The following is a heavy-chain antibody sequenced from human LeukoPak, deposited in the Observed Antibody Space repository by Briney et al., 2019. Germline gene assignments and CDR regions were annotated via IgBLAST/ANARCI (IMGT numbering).Heavy chain of an antibody. J-gene: IGHJ2*01. CDR2: ITRSNSYI. CDR1: GFTFSNYN. CDR3: ARDDTTMILNL. V-gene: IGHV3-21*01. Sequence: SGGSLRLSCAASGFTFSNYNMNWVRQAPGKGLEWVSTITRSNSYIYYADSVRGRFTISRDNAKNSLYLQMSSLRAEDMAVYYCARDDTTMILNLWGRGTLVTVSS. D-gene: IGHD3-22*01.